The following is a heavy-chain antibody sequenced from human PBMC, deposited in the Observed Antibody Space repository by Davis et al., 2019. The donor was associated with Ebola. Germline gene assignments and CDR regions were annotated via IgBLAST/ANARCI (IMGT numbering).Heavy chain of an antibody. J-gene: IGHJ6*02. V-gene: IGHV3-21*01. CDR2: ISSSSSYI. Sequence: PGGSLRLSCAASGFTFSSYSMNWVRQAPGKGLEWVSSISSSSSYIYYADSVKGRFTISRDNAKNSLYLQMNSLRAEDTAVYYCARHDRSLLGMDVWGQGTTVTVSS. D-gene: IGHD3-16*01. CDR1: GFTFSSYS. CDR3: ARHDRSLLGMDV.